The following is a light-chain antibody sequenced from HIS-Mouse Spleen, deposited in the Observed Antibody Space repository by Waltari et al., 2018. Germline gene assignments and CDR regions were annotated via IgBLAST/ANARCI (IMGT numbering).Light chain of an antibody. CDR3: QSADSSGTYQDVV. CDR1: ALPKQY. V-gene: IGLV3-25*03. CDR2: KDS. J-gene: IGLJ2*01. Sequence: SYELTQPPSVSVSPGQTARITCSGDALPKQYAYWYQQKPGQAPVLVIYKDSERPSGIPERISGSSSGITVTLTISGVQAEDEADYYCQSADSSGTYQDVVFGGGTKLTVL.